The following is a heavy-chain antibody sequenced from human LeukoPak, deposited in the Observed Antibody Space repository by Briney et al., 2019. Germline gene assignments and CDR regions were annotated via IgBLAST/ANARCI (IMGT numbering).Heavy chain of an antibody. Sequence: GASVKVSCKASGYTFTSYGISWVRQAPGQGLEWMGWISAYNGNTNYAQKLQGRVTMTTDTSTSTAYMGLRSLRSDDTAVYYCARVSDQGFDSSGFYPNDYWGQGTLVTVSS. V-gene: IGHV1-18*01. CDR1: GYTFTSYG. CDR2: ISAYNGNT. J-gene: IGHJ4*02. D-gene: IGHD3-22*01. CDR3: ARVSDQGFDSSGFYPNDY.